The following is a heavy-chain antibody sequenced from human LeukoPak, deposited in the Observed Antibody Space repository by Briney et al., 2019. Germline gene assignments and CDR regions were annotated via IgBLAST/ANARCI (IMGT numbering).Heavy chain of an antibody. D-gene: IGHD3-22*01. Sequence: GGSLRLSCGVSGFTLSSYSMNWVRQAPGKGLEWISYISPSTTIYYADSVKGRFTISRDNAKNSLYLQMNSLRAEDTAVYYCASIIRYYYDSSGFPSGWGQGTLVTVSS. CDR3: ASIIRYYYDSSGFPSG. V-gene: IGHV3-48*04. CDR2: ISPSTTI. J-gene: IGHJ4*02. CDR1: GFTLSSYS.